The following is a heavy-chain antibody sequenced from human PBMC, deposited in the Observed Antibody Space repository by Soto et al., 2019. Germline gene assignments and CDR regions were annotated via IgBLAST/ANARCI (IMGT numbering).Heavy chain of an antibody. CDR3: ARGLSATVVTPGPF. CDR1: GGTFSSYA. V-gene: IGHV1-69*13. J-gene: IGHJ4*02. D-gene: IGHD4-17*01. Sequence: SVKVSCKASGGTFSSYAISWVRQAPGQGLEWMGGIIPIFGTANYAQKFQGRVTITADESTSTAYMGLSSLRSEDTAVYYCARGLSATVVTPGPFWGQGTLVTVSS. CDR2: IIPIFGTA.